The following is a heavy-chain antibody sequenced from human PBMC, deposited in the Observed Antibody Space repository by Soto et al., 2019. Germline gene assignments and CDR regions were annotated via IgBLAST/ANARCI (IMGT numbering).Heavy chain of an antibody. J-gene: IGHJ3*02. V-gene: IGHV1-46*03. CDR2: INPSGGST. D-gene: IGHD1-26*01. CDR3: ASRGELRYDAFGI. CDR1: GYTFTCYY. Sequence: ASVKVSCKASGYTFTCYYMHWVRQAPGQGREWMGIINPSGGSTSYAQKFQGRVTMTRDTSTSTVYMELSSLRSEDTAVYYCASRGELRYDAFGIWGQGTMVTVSS.